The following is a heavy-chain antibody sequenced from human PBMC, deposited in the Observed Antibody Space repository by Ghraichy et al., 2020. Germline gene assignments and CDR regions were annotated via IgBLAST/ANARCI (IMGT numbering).Heavy chain of an antibody. CDR3: ATYEVGGAGQGA. D-gene: IGHD3-10*01. CDR2: IRDSDS. J-gene: IGHJ4*02. CDR1: GAYVSSSFYH. V-gene: IGHV4-61*01. Sequence: SKTLSLTCAVSGAYVSSSFYHWSWIRQPPGKGLEWIGQIRDSDSKYNPSLRSRATISVDTSRNQFSLKLTSVTAADTAVYYCATYEVGGAGQGAWGQGTLVTVSS.